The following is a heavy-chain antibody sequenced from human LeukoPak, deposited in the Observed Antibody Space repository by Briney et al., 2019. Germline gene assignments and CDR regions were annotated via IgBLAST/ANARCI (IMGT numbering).Heavy chain of an antibody. CDR3: AKSRGVWGPFDY. CDR1: GFTFDDYA. V-gene: IGHV3-43*02. Sequence: PGGSLRLSCAASGFTFDDYAMCWVRQAPGKGLEWASIISGDGGSTHYADSVKGRFTISRDNSKNSLYLQMNSLRPEDTALYYCAKSRGVWGPFDYWGQGTLVTVSS. J-gene: IGHJ4*02. CDR2: ISGDGGST. D-gene: IGHD3-10*01.